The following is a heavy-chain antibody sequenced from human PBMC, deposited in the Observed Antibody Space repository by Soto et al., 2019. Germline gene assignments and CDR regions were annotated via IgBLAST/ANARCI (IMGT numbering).Heavy chain of an antibody. J-gene: IGHJ5*02. V-gene: IGHV3-23*01. CDR1: GFTFSSYA. Sequence: GGSLRLSCAASGFTFSSYAMSWVRQAPGKGLEWVSAISGSGGSTYYADSVKGRFTISRDNSKNTLYLQMNSLRAEDTAVYYCAKWYYDSSGYSTDPENPFDPWGQGTLVTVSS. CDR3: AKWYYDSSGYSTDPENPFDP. D-gene: IGHD3-22*01. CDR2: ISGSGGST.